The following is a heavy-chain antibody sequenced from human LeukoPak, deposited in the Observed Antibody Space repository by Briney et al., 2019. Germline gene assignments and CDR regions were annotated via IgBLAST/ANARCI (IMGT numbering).Heavy chain of an antibody. V-gene: IGHV3-30*02. Sequence: PGGSLRLSCAASGFTFSSYGMHWVRQAPGKGLDWVAFIRYDGSNKYYADSVKGRFTISRDNSKNTLYLQMNSLRAEDTAVYYCAKDLWDSSSSEYWGQGTLVTVSS. J-gene: IGHJ4*02. D-gene: IGHD6-6*01. CDR3: AKDLWDSSSSEY. CDR2: IRYDGSNK. CDR1: GFTFSSYG.